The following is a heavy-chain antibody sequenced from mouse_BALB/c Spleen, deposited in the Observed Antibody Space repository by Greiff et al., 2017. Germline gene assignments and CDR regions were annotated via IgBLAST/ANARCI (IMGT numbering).Heavy chain of an antibody. D-gene: IGHD1-1*01. CDR1: GFTFSSFG. J-gene: IGHJ4*01. V-gene: IGHV5-17*02. Sequence: EVKLMESGGGLVQPGGSRKLSCAASGFTFSSFGMHWVRQAPEKGLEWVAYISSGSSTIYYADTVKGRFTISRDNPKNTLFLQMTSLRSEDTAMYYCARYGSSYGDAMDYWGQGTSVTVSS. CDR3: ARYGSSYGDAMDY. CDR2: ISSGSSTI.